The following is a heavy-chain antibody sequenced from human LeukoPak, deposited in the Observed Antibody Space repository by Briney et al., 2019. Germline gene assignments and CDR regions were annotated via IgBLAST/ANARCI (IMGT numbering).Heavy chain of an antibody. CDR2: ISGSGGST. J-gene: IGHJ4*02. Sequence: GGSLRLSCAASGFTFSSYAMSWVRQARGKGLEWVSGISGSGGSTYYADSVKGRFTISRDNSKNTLYLQMNSLRAEDTAVYYCAARNWHIVVVTAIPSLESDYWGQGTLVTVSS. CDR3: AARNWHIVVVTAIPSLESDY. V-gene: IGHV3-23*01. D-gene: IGHD2-21*02. CDR1: GFTFSSYA.